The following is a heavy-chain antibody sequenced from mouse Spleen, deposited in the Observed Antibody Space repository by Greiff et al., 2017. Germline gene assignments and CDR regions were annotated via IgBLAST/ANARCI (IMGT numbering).Heavy chain of an antibody. CDR2: ISSGSSTI. J-gene: IGHJ2*01. V-gene: IGHV5-17*01. CDR3: AKIFTTVVANDY. D-gene: IGHD1-1*01. CDR1: GFTFSDYG. Sequence: DVKLVESGGGLVKPGGSLKLSCAASGFTFSDYGMHWVRQAPEKGLEWVAYISSGSSTIYYADTVKGRFTISRDNAKNTLFLQMTSLRSEDTAMYYCAKIFTTVVANDYWGQGTTLTVSS.